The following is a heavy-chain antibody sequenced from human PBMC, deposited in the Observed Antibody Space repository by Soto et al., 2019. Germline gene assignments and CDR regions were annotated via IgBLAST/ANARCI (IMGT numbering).Heavy chain of an antibody. CDR1: GYTFTSYD. J-gene: IGHJ4*02. D-gene: IGHD4-17*01. Sequence: ASVKVSCKASGYTFTSYDINWVRQATGQGLEWMGWMNPNSGNTGYAQKFQGRVTMTRNTSISTAYMELSSLRSEDTAVYYCARGHARRPGWCGTPRCYGDPDYHFDYWGQGTLVTVSS. V-gene: IGHV1-8*01. CDR2: MNPNSGNT. CDR3: ARGHARRPGWCGTPRCYGDPDYHFDY.